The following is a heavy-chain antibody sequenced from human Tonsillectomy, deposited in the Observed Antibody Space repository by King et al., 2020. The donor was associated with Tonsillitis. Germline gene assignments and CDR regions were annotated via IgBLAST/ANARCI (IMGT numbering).Heavy chain of an antibody. J-gene: IGHJ5*02. Sequence: QLVQSGAEVKKPGSSVKVSCKASGGIFSSYAISWVRQAPGQGLEWMGGIIPIFGTGNYAQKFQGRVTITADESTSTAYMELSSLRSEDTAVYYCASRNQNGWFDPWGQGTLVTVSS. CDR3: ASRNQNGWFDP. V-gene: IGHV1-69*01. CDR2: IIPIFGTG. D-gene: IGHD2/OR15-2a*01. CDR1: GGIFSSYA.